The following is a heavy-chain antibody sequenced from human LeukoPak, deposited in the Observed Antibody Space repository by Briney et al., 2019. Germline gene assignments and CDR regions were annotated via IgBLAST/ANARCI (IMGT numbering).Heavy chain of an antibody. Sequence: SETLSLTCTVSGDSINNNNYYWGWVRQPPGKGLEWIGNIYYNGRTYYSPSLKSRGTISVDTSNNQFSLRLSSVTAADTTVYYCARITDRTIFGEIMHGFDIWGQGTPVTV. CDR2: IYYNGRT. D-gene: IGHD3-3*01. CDR3: ARITDRTIFGEIMHGFDI. J-gene: IGHJ3*02. CDR1: GDSINNNNYY. V-gene: IGHV4-39*01.